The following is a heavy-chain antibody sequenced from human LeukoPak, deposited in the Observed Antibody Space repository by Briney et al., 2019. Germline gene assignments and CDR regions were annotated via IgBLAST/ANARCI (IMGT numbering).Heavy chain of an antibody. CDR3: ARTRIAAAVLDP. CDR2: MNPNSGNT. J-gene: IGHJ5*02. Sequence: ASVKVSCKASGGTFTSYDINWVRQATGQGLEWMGWMNPNSGNTGYAQKFQGRVTITRNTSISTAYMELSSLRSEDTAVYYCARTRIAAAVLDPWGQGTLVTVSS. D-gene: IGHD6-13*01. CDR1: GGTFTSYD. V-gene: IGHV1-8*03.